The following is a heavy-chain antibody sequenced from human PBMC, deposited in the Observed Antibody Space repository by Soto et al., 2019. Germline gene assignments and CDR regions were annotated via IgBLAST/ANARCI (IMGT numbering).Heavy chain of an antibody. D-gene: IGHD3-10*01. CDR3: SAGEFVGAGTFYPTEH. CDR2: INGDGRTT. Sequence: EVQLVESGGGLVQPGGSLRLSCTASGLTFNNYWMHWVRQAPGKGPVWVSRINGDGRTTTYADSVRVRFTISRDNAKNTVVPQKYNPTARATAVYYWSAGEFVGAGTFYPTEHWGQGTLVTVSS. J-gene: IGHJ1*01. CDR1: GLTFNNYW. V-gene: IGHV3-74*01.